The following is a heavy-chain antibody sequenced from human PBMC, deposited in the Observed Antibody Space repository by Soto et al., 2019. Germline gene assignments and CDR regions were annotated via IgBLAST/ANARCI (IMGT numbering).Heavy chain of an antibody. CDR3: ARDQSSSWFLPDDGYFDY. CDR1: GFTFSSYW. V-gene: IGHV3-7*01. Sequence: EVQLVESGGGLVQPGWSLRLSCAASGFTFSSYWMSWVRQAPGKGLEWVANIKQDGSEKYYVDSVKGRFTISRDNAKNSLYLQMNSLRAEDTAVYYCARDQSSSWFLPDDGYFDYWGQGTLVTVSS. D-gene: IGHD6-13*01. CDR2: IKQDGSEK. J-gene: IGHJ4*02.